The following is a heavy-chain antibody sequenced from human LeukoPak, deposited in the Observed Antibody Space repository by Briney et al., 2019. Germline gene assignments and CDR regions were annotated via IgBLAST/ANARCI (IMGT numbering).Heavy chain of an antibody. Sequence: PGGSPRLSCAASGFTFYNYAMSWVRQAPGKGLEWVSTISDSGSGTYYADSVRGRFTISRDNSKNTLYLQMDSLRAEDTAKYYCAKVPYSDYGSGRPPFMDVWGQGTTVAVSS. CDR1: GFTFYNYA. J-gene: IGHJ6*02. CDR3: AKVPYSDYGSGRPPFMDV. V-gene: IGHV3-23*01. CDR2: ISDSGSGT. D-gene: IGHD3-10*01.